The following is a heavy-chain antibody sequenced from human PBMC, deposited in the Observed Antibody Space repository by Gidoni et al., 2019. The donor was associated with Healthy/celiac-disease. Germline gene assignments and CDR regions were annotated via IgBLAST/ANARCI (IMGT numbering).Heavy chain of an antibody. CDR3: ARGDIVATIQAYYYYGMDV. D-gene: IGHD5-12*01. V-gene: IGHV4-34*01. CDR2: INHSGST. Sequence: QVQLQQWGAGLLKPSETLSLTCAVYGGSFSGYYWSWIRQPPGKGLEWIGEINHSGSTNYNPSLKSRVTISVDTSKNQFSLKLSSVTAADTAVYYCARGDIVATIQAYYYYGMDVWGQGTTVTVSS. CDR1: GGSFSGYY. J-gene: IGHJ6*02.